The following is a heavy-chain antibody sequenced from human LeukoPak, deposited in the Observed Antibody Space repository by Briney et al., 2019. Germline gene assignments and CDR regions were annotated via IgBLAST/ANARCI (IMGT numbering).Heavy chain of an antibody. Sequence: SETLSLTCAVYGGSFSGYYWSWIRQPPGKGLEWIGEINHSGSTNYNPSLKSRVTISVDTSKNQFSLKLSSVTAADTAVYYCARTRTILWFGESHPDAFDIWGQGTMVTVSS. V-gene: IGHV4-34*01. D-gene: IGHD3-10*01. J-gene: IGHJ3*02. CDR3: ARTRTILWFGESHPDAFDI. CDR1: GGSFSGYY. CDR2: INHSGST.